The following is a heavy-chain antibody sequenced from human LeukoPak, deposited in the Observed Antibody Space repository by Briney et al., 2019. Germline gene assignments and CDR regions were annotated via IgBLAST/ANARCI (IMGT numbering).Heavy chain of an antibody. CDR2: IYYSGST. V-gene: IGHV4-59*12. D-gene: IGHD3-22*01. Sequence: SETLSLTCTVSGGSLSSYYWSWIRQPPGKGLEWIGYIYYSGSTNYNPSLKSRVTISVDTSKNQFSLKLSSVSAADTAVYYCARDRMYNYDSSGLGDVFDIWGQGTMVTVSS. CDR3: ARDRMYNYDSSGLGDVFDI. J-gene: IGHJ3*02. CDR1: GGSLSSYY.